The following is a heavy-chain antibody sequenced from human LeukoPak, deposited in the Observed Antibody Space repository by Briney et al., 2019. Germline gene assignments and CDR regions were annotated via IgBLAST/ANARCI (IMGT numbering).Heavy chain of an antibody. CDR2: INHSGST. CDR3: ARVVPAARGRYYYYYYMDV. CDR1: GGSFSGYY. J-gene: IGHJ6*03. D-gene: IGHD2-2*01. V-gene: IGHV4-34*01. Sequence: SETLSLTCAVYGGSFSGYYWSWIRQPPGKGLEWIGEINHSGSTNYNPSLKSRVTISVDTSKNQFSLKLSSVTAADTAVYYCARVVPAARGRYYYYYYMDVWGKGTTVTVSS.